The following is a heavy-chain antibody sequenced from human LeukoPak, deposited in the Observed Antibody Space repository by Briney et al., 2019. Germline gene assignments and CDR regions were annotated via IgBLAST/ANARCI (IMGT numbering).Heavy chain of an antibody. CDR2: IYHSGST. D-gene: IGHD6-19*01. V-gene: IGHV4-30-2*01. CDR3: ARSSGWYVGFDY. J-gene: IGHJ4*02. Sequence: SETLSLTCAVYGGPFKGYYGSWLRQPPGKALEWIGYIYHSGSTYYNPSLKSRVTISVDRSKNQYSLKLSSVTAADTAVYYCARSSGWYVGFDYWGQGTLVTVSS. CDR1: GGPFKGYY.